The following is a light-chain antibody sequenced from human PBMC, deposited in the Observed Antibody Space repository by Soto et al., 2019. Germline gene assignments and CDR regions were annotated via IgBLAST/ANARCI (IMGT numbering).Light chain of an antibody. CDR1: QSVLSSSNNENY. J-gene: IGKJ4*01. CDR3: QQYYDTPVT. Sequence: DIVMTQSPDSLAVSLGERAAINCKSSQSVLSSSNNENYLAWYQQKPGQPPKLLIYWASTRESGVPDRFSGSGSGTDFTLTISSLQAEDVAVYYCQQYYDTPVTFGGGTKVEIK. V-gene: IGKV4-1*01. CDR2: WAS.